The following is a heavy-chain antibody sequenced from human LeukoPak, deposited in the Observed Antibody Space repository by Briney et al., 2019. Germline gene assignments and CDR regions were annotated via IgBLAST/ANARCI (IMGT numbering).Heavy chain of an antibody. D-gene: IGHD4-17*01. V-gene: IGHV3-7*01. J-gene: IGHJ4*02. CDR1: GFTFSSYW. CDR2: IKHDGSEK. Sequence: GGSLRLSCAASGFTFSSYWMSWVRQAPGKGLEWVANIKHDGSEKYYVDSVKGRFTISRDNAKNSLYLQMNSLRAEDTAVYYCARVRGFMTTVTTPEGYYFDYWGQGTLVTVSS. CDR3: ARVRGFMTTVTTPEGYYFDY.